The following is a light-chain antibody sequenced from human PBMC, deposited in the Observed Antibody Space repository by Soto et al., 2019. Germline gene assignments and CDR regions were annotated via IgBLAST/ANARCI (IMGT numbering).Light chain of an antibody. Sequence: DIQRTQSPSTMSASVGDSVTITCRASQNIRKWLAWYQQKAGKAPNLLIYKASRLESGVPSRFSGSGSETEGTLTISGLQKGDAATYYGQQYNSYSPTFGQGTKVDIK. V-gene: IGKV1-5*03. J-gene: IGKJ1*01. CDR3: QQYNSYSPT. CDR1: QNIRKW. CDR2: KAS.